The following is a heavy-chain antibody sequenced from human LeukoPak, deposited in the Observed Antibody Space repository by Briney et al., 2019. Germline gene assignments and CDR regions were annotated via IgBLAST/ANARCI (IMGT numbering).Heavy chain of an antibody. J-gene: IGHJ6*03. D-gene: IGHD6-13*01. CDR2: ISAYNGNT. CDR1: GYTFTRYG. Sequence: ASVTVSCMASGYTFTRYGLSWVRQAPGQGLDWMGWISAYNGNTNYAQKLQGRVTMTTDTSTSTAYMELRSLRSDDTAVYYCARTDSSSWYVNYYYYMDVWGKGTTVTVSS. CDR3: ARTDSSSWYVNYYYYMDV. V-gene: IGHV1-18*01.